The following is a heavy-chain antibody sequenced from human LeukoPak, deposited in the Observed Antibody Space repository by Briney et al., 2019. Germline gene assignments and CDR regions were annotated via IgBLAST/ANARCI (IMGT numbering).Heavy chain of an antibody. CDR1: GGSFTGYY. V-gene: IGHV4-34*01. CDR2: INHSGST. CDR3: ARECPYYYDSSGYYGYCYYYMDV. J-gene: IGHJ6*03. Sequence: SETLSLTCAVYGGSFTGYYWSWIRQPPGKGLEWIGEINHSGSTNYNPSHKSRVTISVDTSKNQFSLKLSSVTAADTAVYYCARECPYYYDSSGYYGYCYYYMDVWGKGTTVTVSS. D-gene: IGHD3-22*01.